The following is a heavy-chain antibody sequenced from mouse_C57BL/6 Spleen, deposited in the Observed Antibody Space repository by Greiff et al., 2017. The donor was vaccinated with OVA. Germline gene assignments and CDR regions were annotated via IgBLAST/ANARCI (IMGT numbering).Heavy chain of an antibody. D-gene: IGHD1-1*01. CDR2: IYPGDGDT. J-gene: IGHJ4*01. CDR1: GYAFSSSW. V-gene: IGHV1-82*01. CDR3: AREELLRLYAMDY. Sequence: VKLMESGPELVKPGASVKISCKASGYAFSSSWMNWVKQRPGKGLEWIGRIYPGDGDTNYNGKFKGKATLTADKSSSTAYMQLSSLTSEDSAVYFCAREELLRLYAMDYWGQGTSVTVSS.